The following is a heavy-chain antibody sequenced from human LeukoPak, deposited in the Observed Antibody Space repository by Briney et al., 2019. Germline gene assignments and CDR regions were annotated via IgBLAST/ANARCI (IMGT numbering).Heavy chain of an antibody. V-gene: IGHV1-2*02. CDR1: GYSFTGYY. CDR3: ARDLERYFEWLPIMNWFDP. CDR2: INPNSGAT. D-gene: IGHD3-9*01. Sequence: ASVKVSCKASGYSFTGYYMHWVRQAPGQGLEWMGWINPNSGATNYAQKFRGRVTMTRDTSISTAYMELSRLRSDDTAVYYCARDLERYFEWLPIMNWFDPRGQGTLVTVSS. J-gene: IGHJ5*02.